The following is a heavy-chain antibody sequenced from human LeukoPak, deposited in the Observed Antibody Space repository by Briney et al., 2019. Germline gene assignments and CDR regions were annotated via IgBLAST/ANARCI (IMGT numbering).Heavy chain of an antibody. Sequence: SETLSLTCTVSGDSISSYYGSWIRQPPGKGLEWIGYIYYSGRTDYNPSLKSRLTISVDTSKNQFSLKLSSVTAADTAVYYCARGGPTYGSQYYFDYWGQGTLVTVSA. CDR2: IYYSGRT. D-gene: IGHD4-17*01. J-gene: IGHJ4*02. CDR1: GDSISSYY. CDR3: ARGGPTYGSQYYFDY. V-gene: IGHV4-59*01.